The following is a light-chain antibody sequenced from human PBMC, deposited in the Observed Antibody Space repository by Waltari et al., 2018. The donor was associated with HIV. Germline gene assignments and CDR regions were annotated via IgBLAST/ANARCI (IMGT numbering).Light chain of an antibody. J-gene: IGKJ4*01. Sequence: DIQLTQSPSFLSASVGDRVTITCRASQVINHFLAWYQQKPGKAPKLLIYSTSTLYSGVPSRFSGSGSGTEFTLTISSLQPEDFATYYCQQVNRSPLTFGGGTKVEIK. CDR3: QQVNRSPLT. CDR1: QVINHF. CDR2: STS. V-gene: IGKV1-9*01.